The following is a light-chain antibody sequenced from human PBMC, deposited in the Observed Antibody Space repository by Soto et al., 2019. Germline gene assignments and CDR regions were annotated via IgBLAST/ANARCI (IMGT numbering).Light chain of an antibody. CDR1: SSDVGAYNS. Sequence: QAALAQPASVSGSPGQSITISCTGTSSDVGAYNSVSWYQQHPHKAPQVIIYKGTQRPSGVSNRFSGSTSGNAASLTISGLQADDEADYFCCSSAPASTYVFGSGTKVTVL. CDR2: KGT. V-gene: IGLV2-23*01. J-gene: IGLJ1*01. CDR3: CSSAPASTYV.